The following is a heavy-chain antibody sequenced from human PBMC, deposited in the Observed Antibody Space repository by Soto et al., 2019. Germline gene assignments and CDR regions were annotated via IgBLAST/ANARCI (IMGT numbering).Heavy chain of an antibody. CDR3: ASATSIAVAGKET. D-gene: IGHD6-19*01. V-gene: IGHV1-18*01. CDR1: GDTVTKYG. Sequence: QVQLVQSGGEVKKPGASVKVSCKASGDTVTKYGISWVRQAPGQGLEGLGWISFYNGHTNYALKFQDRITFTTDTSTSTASMELRSRTSDDTAVYYCASATSIAVAGKETWGQGTLVTVSS. CDR2: ISFYNGHT. J-gene: IGHJ4*02.